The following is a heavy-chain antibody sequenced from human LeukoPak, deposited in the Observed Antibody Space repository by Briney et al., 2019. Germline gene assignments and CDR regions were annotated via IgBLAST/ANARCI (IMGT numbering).Heavy chain of an antibody. CDR2: IYSGGST. CDR1: EFSVGSNY. V-gene: IGHV3-66*01. D-gene: IGHD3-9*01. Sequence: GGSLRLSCAASEFSVGSNYMTWVRQAPGKGLEWVSLIYSGGSTYYADSVKGRFTISRDNSKNTLYLQMNSLRAEDTAVYYCAKDPQLRYFDWLSRDYYFDYWGQGTLVTVSS. J-gene: IGHJ4*02. CDR3: AKDPQLRYFDWLSRDYYFDY.